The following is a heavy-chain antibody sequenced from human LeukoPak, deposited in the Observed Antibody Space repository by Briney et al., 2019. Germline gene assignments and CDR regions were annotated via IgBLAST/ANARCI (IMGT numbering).Heavy chain of an antibody. D-gene: IGHD3-3*01. CDR3: ARVFGVVIKSLGC. CDR2: FDPEDGET. J-gene: IGHJ4*02. Sequence: ASVKVSCKVSGYTLTELSMHWVRQAPGKGLEWMGGFDPEDGETIYAQKFQGRVTMTRDTSISTAYMELSRLRSDDTAVYYCARVFGVVIKSLGCWGQGTLVTVSS. CDR1: GYTLTELS. V-gene: IGHV1-24*01.